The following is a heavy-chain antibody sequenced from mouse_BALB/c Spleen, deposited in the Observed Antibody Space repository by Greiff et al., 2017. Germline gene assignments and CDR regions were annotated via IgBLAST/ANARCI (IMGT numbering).Heavy chain of an antibody. Sequence: EVKLMESGGGLVKPGGSLKLSCAASGFTFSSYAMSWVRQSPEKRLEWVAEISSGGSYTYYPDTVTGRFTISRDNAKNTLYLEMSSLRSEDTAMYYCAREYYYAMDYWGQGTSVTVSS. V-gene: IGHV5-9-4*01. CDR2: ISSGGSYT. CDR1: GFTFSSYA. J-gene: IGHJ4*01. CDR3: AREYYYAMDY.